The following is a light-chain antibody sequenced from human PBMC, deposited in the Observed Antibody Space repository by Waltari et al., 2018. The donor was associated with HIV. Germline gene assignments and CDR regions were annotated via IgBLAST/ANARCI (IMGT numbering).Light chain of an antibody. CDR2: SNN. V-gene: IGLV1-44*01. J-gene: IGLJ2*01. Sequence: ISCSGTTSNIGTNVVNWYQQVPGTAPKLLISSNNQRPSGVPDRFSGFKSGTSASLAINGLQSEDEADYYCATWDDTPTGHVLFGGGTKVTVL. CDR1: TSNIGTNV. CDR3: ATWDDTPTGHVL.